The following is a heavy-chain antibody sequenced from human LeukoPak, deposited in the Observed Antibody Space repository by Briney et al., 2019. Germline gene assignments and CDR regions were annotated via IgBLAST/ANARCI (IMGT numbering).Heavy chain of an antibody. D-gene: IGHD2-21*02. CDR1: GYTLTELS. CDR3: ARDQGRAYCGGDCRSEFQH. V-gene: IGHV1-24*01. CDR2: FDPEDGET. Sequence: ASVKVSCKVSGYTLTELSMHWVRQAPGKGLEWMGGFDPEDGETIYAQKFQGRVTMTEDTSTDTAYMELSSLRSEDTAVYYCARDQGRAYCGGDCRSEFQHWGQGTLVTVSS. J-gene: IGHJ1*01.